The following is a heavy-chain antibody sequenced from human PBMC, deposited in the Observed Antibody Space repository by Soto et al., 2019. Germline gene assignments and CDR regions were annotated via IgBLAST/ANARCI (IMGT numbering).Heavy chain of an antibody. D-gene: IGHD1-7*01. V-gene: IGHV1-46*03. J-gene: IGHJ5*02. CDR3: ARDRSTGTTYGDWFAP. Sequence: GASVKVSCKASGYTFTSYYMHWVRQAPGQGLEWMGIINPSGGSTSYAQKFQGRVTMTRDTSTSTVYMELSSLRSEDTAVYYCARDRSTGTTYGDWFAPWGKGTLVTVSS. CDR2: INPSGGST. CDR1: GYTFTSYY.